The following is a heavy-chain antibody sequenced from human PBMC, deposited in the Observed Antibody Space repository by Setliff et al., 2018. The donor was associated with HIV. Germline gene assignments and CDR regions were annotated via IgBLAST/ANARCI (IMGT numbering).Heavy chain of an antibody. V-gene: IGHV4-38-2*01. J-gene: IGHJ6*01. CDR3: ARGPSGRAPAPARAPHYYALDL. D-gene: IGHD2-2*01. CDR1: GFSISSRYY. CDR2: IYHTGSS. Sequence: SETLSLTCDVSGFSISSRYYWGWIRQSPGKGLEWIGNIYHTGSSYYNPSLNDRATISLDTSKNQFSLKLISVTAADTAVYYCARGPSGRAPAPARAPHYYALDLWGPGTTVTVS.